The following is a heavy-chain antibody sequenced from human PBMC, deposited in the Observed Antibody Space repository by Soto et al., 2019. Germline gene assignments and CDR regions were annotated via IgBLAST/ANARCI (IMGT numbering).Heavy chain of an antibody. D-gene: IGHD1-1*01. CDR1: GFTFSSYA. J-gene: IGHJ6*02. CDR3: ARVLERGYYYGMDV. CDR2: ISYDGSNK. V-gene: IGHV3-30-3*01. Sequence: SCAASGFTFSSYAMHWVRQAPGKGLEWVAVISYDGSNKYYADSVKGRFTISRDNSKNTLYLQMNSLRAEDTAVYYCARVLERGYYYGMDVWDQGTTVTVSS.